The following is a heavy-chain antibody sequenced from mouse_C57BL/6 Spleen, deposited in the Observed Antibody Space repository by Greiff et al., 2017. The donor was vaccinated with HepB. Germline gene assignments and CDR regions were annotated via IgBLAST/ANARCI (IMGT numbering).Heavy chain of an antibody. CDR2: INPSTGGT. CDR3: ARSTSVGSSYFDY. J-gene: IGHJ2*01. Sequence: EVQLQESGPELVKPGASVKISCKASGYSFTGYYMNWVKQSPEKSLEWIGEINPSTGGTTYNQKFKAKATLTVDKSSSTAYMQLKSLTSEDSAVYYCARSTSVGSSYFDYWGQGTTLTVSS. D-gene: IGHD1-1*01. CDR1: GYSFTGYY. V-gene: IGHV1-42*01.